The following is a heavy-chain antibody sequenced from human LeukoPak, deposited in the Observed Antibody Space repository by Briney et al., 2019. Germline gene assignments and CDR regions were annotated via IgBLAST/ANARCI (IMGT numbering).Heavy chain of an antibody. Sequence: GGSLSLSCAASGFSFRSFWMSWVRQAPGKGLEWVASIKEDGSDKYYVESVKGRFTISRENARNSLYLQMNSLRAEDTAVYYCARVLWFGGIYYFDYWGQGTLVTVSS. J-gene: IGHJ4*02. V-gene: IGHV3-7*04. CDR3: ARVLWFGGIYYFDY. D-gene: IGHD3-10*01. CDR1: GFSFRSFW. CDR2: IKEDGSDK.